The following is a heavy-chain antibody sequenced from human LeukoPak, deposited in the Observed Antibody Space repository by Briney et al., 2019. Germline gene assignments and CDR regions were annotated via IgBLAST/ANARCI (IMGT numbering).Heavy chain of an antibody. CDR1: GFTFCSYG. Sequence: GRSLRLSCTASGFTFCSYGMHWVRQAPGKGLEWVGIISYDGGNKYYADSVKGRFTVSRDNSKSTVYLQMNSLRVEDTAVYYCARRFAYSSGWYEADFWGQGTLVTVSS. CDR2: ISYDGGNK. D-gene: IGHD6-19*01. V-gene: IGHV3-30*03. CDR3: ARRFAYSSGWYEADF. J-gene: IGHJ4*02.